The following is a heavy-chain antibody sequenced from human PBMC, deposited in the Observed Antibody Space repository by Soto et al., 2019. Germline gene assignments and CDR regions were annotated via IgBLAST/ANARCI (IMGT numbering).Heavy chain of an antibody. D-gene: IGHD3-16*01. CDR2: IYHSGST. Sequence: SETLSLTCTVSGDSITSGVYFWSWIRQHPVKGLEWIGYIYHSGSTYYKPSLRGRVSMSVDTSKNQFSLELTSVTVADTAVYYCARAPTGEWGQGTLVTVS. V-gene: IGHV4-31*03. CDR1: GDSITSGVYF. J-gene: IGHJ4*02. CDR3: ARAPTGE.